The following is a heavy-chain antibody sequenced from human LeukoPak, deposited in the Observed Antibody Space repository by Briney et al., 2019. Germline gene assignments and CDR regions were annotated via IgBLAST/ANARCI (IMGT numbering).Heavy chain of an antibody. Sequence: SETLSLTCTVSGGSISSSSYYWGWIRQPPGKGVEWIGSMYYSGSTYYNPSLKSRVTISVDTPKNQFSLKLSSVTAADTAVYYCARLLLGYCSSTTCWDPDYFDYWGQGTLVTVSS. CDR3: ARLLLGYCSSTTCWDPDYFDY. CDR2: MYYSGST. CDR1: GGSISSSSYY. D-gene: IGHD2-2*01. V-gene: IGHV4-39*01. J-gene: IGHJ4*02.